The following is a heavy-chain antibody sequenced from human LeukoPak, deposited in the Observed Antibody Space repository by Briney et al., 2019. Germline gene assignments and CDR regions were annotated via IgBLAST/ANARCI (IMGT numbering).Heavy chain of an antibody. V-gene: IGHV5-10-1*01. D-gene: IGHD3-3*01. J-gene: IGHJ4*02. CDR2: IDPSDSYT. CDR3: ARHVPQYYDFWSGYYISYFDY. Sequence: KYGESLKISCKGSGYSFTSYWISWVRQMPGKGLEWMGRIDPSDSYTNYSPSFQGHVTISADKSISTAYLQWSSLKASDTAMYCCARHVPQYYDFWSGYYISYFDYWGQGTLVTVSS. CDR1: GYSFTSYW.